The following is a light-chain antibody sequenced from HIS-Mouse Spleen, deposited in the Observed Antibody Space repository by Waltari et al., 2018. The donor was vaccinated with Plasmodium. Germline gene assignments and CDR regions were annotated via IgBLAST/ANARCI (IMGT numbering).Light chain of an antibody. V-gene: IGLV3-10*01. Sequence: SYELTQPPSVSVSPGPTARITCSGDPVHQNYASWYQQKSGQAPVLVIYEDSKRPSGIPERFSGSSSGTMATLTISGAQVEDEADYYCYSTDSSGNHRVFGGGTKLTVL. CDR3: YSTDSSGNHRV. CDR2: EDS. CDR1: PVHQNY. J-gene: IGLJ3*02.